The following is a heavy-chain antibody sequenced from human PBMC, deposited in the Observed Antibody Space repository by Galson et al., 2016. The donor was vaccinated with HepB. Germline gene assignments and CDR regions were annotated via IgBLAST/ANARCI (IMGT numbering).Heavy chain of an antibody. D-gene: IGHD6-19*01. Sequence: VRQAPGQGLEWMGWISAYNGNTNYAQKLQGRVTMTTDTSTSTAYMELRRLRSDDTAVYYCAAAVAGNFDYWGQGILVTVSS. CDR2: ISAYNGNT. J-gene: IGHJ4*02. CDR3: AAAVAGNFDY. V-gene: IGHV1-18*01.